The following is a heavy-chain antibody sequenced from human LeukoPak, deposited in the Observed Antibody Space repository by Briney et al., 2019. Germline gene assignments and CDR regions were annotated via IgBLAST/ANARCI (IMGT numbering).Heavy chain of an antibody. V-gene: IGHV3-33*01. CDR2: IWYDGSNK. Sequence: GGSLRLSCAASGVTFSSYGMHCVRQAPGKGLEWVAVIWYDGSNKYYADSVKGRFTISRDNSKNTLYLQMNSLRAEDTAVYYCARDAPSAIPHSGSSYYFDYWGPGTLVTVAS. J-gene: IGHJ4*02. D-gene: IGHD1-26*01. CDR1: GVTFSSYG. CDR3: ARDAPSAIPHSGSSYYFDY.